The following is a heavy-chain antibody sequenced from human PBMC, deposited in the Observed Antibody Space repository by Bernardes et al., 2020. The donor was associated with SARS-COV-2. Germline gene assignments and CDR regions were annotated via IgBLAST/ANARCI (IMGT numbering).Heavy chain of an antibody. J-gene: IGHJ6*02. V-gene: IGHV3-23*01. Sequence: GGSLRLSCVASGFTFSKNAMTWVRQVPGKGLEWVSAISAIGGSTYYAESVKGRFTISRDNSKHTLYLEMTSLRAEDTAVYYCSKNAKYSSSSMEVWGQGTTVTVSS. D-gene: IGHD6-6*01. CDR1: GFTFSKNA. CDR2: ISAIGGST. CDR3: SKNAKYSSSSMEV.